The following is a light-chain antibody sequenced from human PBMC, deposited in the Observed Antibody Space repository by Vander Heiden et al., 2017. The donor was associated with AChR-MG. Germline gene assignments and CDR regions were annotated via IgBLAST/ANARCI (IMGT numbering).Light chain of an antibody. CDR2: SNN. CDR3: ATWDDSLNGYV. V-gene: IGLV1-44*01. J-gene: IGLJ1*01. Sequence: QSVLTQPPSASRTPGQRVTISCYGSSSNIGSNTVDWYQPLPGTAPELLIYSNNQRPSGVPDRFFGSKSGTSASLAISGLQAEDEADYYCATWDDSLNGYVFGTGTKVTVL. CDR1: SSNIGSNT.